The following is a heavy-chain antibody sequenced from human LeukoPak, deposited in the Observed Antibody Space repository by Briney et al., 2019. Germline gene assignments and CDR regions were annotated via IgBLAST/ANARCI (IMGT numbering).Heavy chain of an antibody. CDR2: ISGSGGST. V-gene: IGHV3-23*01. J-gene: IGHJ4*02. CDR1: GFTFSSHG. CDR3: AKEGNYYDSSGYYYFDY. D-gene: IGHD3-22*01. Sequence: GGSLRLSCGASGFTFSSHGMNWVRQAPGKGLEWVSAISGSGGSTYYADSVKGRFTISRDNSKNTLYLQMNSLRAEDTAVYYCAKEGNYYDSSGYYYFDYWGQGTLVTVSS.